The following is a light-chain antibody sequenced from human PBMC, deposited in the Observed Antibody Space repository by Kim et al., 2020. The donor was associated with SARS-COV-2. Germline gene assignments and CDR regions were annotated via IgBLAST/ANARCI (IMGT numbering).Light chain of an antibody. V-gene: IGKV3-20*01. CDR3: QQYGSSPRT. CDR1: QSVSNNY. CDR2: GAS. Sequence: EIVLTQSPGTLSLSPGERATLSCRASQSVSNNYLAWYQQKPGQAPRLLIDGASNRATGIPDRFSGSGSGTDFTLTISRLEPEDFAVYYCQQYGSSPRTFGQGTKVDIK. J-gene: IGKJ1*01.